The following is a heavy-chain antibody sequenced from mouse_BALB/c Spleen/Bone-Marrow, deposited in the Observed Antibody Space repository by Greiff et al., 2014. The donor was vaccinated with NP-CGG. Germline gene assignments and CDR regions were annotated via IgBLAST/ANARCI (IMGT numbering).Heavy chain of an antibody. V-gene: IGHV1S56*01. J-gene: IGHJ4*01. CDR2: IYPGNVNT. CDR3: ARDTMDY. CDR1: SYTFTSYY. Sequence: VQVVESGHELVKPGASVRISCKASSYTFTSYYIHWVKQRPGQGLEWIGWIYPGNVNTKYNEKFKGKATLTADKSSSTAYMQLSSLTSEDSAVYFCARDTMDYWGQGTSVTVSS.